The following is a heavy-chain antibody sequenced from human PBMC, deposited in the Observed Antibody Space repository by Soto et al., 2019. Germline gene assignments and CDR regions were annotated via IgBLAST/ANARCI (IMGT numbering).Heavy chain of an antibody. Sequence: TGGSLRLSCAVSGFTFNSYSMNWVRQAPGKGLEWVSSISSFSNYMHYTDSVKGRFTISRDNARNSLYLQMGSLRAEDLAVYFCARDRAAMVTFDAFDIWGQGKMVTVS. V-gene: IGHV3-21*01. CDR3: ARDRAAMVTFDAFDI. J-gene: IGHJ3*02. CDR2: ISSFSNYM. CDR1: GFTFNSYS. D-gene: IGHD5-18*01.